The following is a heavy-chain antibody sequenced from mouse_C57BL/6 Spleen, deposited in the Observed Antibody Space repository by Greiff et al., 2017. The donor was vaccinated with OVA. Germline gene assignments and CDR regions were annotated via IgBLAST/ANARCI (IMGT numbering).Heavy chain of an antibody. Sequence: EVMLVESGGDLVKPGGSLKLSCAASGFTFSSYGMSWVRPTPDKRLEWVATISSGGSYTYYPDSVKGRFTITRDNAKNTLYLQMSSLKSEDTAMYYCARQEDGSSSFDYWGQGTTLTVSS. CDR3: ARQEDGSSSFDY. CDR1: GFTFSSYG. D-gene: IGHD1-1*01. CDR2: ISSGGSYT. J-gene: IGHJ2*01. V-gene: IGHV5-6*02.